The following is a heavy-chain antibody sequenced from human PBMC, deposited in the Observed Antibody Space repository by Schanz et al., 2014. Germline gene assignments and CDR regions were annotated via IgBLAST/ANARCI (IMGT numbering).Heavy chain of an antibody. V-gene: IGHV3-30-3*01. J-gene: IGHJ4*02. CDR2: ISYDGNTK. D-gene: IGHD3-3*01. Sequence: DLEESGGGVVQPGRSLRLSCAASGFTFHTYDMHWVRQAPGRGLEWVALISYDGNTKYYADSVKGRFTISRDNSKNTLYLQMNSLRADDTAVYYCARDLLVSHYDFWSGNDYWGQGTLVTVSS. CDR3: ARDLLVSHYDFWSGNDY. CDR1: GFTFHTYD.